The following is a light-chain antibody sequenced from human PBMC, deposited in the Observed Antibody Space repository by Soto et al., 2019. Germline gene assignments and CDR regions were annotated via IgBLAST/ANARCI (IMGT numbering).Light chain of an antibody. CDR2: EVT. J-gene: IGLJ1*01. CDR3: SSYAGNNNFV. Sequence: QSVLTQPPSSSVFPGQSVTISCTGTSNDIGYYDYVSWYQQHPGKAPKLVIYEVTKRPSGVPDRVSASKSGNTASLTVSGLRAEDEADYYCSSYAGNNNFVFGSGTKVTVL. V-gene: IGLV2-8*01. CDR1: SNDIGYYDY.